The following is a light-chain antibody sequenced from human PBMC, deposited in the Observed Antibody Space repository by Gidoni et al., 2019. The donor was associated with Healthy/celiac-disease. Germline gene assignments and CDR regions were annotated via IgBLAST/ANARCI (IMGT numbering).Light chain of an antibody. CDR2: EVS. CDR3: CSYAGSSTFVV. Sequence: HSALTQPASVSGSPGQSITISCTGTSSDVGSYNLVSWYQQHPGKAPKLMIYEVSTRPSGVSNRFSGSKSGNTASLTISGLQAEDEADYYCCSYAGSSTFVVFGGGTKLTVL. V-gene: IGLV2-23*02. CDR1: SSDVGSYNL. J-gene: IGLJ2*01.